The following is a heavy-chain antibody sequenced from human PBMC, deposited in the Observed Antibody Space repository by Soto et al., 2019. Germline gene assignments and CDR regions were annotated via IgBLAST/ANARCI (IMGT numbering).Heavy chain of an antibody. CDR1: GYILTELS. Sequence: ASVKVSCKVSGYILTELSIHWVRQAPGKGLEWMGGFDLEDGETIYAQKFQGRVTMTEDTSTDTAYMELSSLRSEDTAVYYCATGLRKSEFWSGAPGYYYYYGMDVWGQGTTLTVYS. V-gene: IGHV1-24*01. CDR3: ATGLRKSEFWSGAPGYYYYYGMDV. CDR2: FDLEDGET. J-gene: IGHJ6*02. D-gene: IGHD3-3*01.